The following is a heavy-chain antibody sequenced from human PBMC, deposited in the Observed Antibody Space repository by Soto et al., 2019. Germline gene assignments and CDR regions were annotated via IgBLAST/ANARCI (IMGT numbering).Heavy chain of an antibody. J-gene: IGHJ6*02. Sequence: QVQLVQSGAEVKKPGASVKVSCKASGYTFTSYYMHWVRQAPGQGLEWMGIINPSGGSTSYAQKFQGRVTIPRDTSTSTVYMELSSLRSEDTAVYYCARDRGGYYYGMDVWGQGTTVTVSS. CDR2: INPSGGST. D-gene: IGHD3-10*01. CDR3: ARDRGGYYYGMDV. CDR1: GYTFTSYY. V-gene: IGHV1-46*03.